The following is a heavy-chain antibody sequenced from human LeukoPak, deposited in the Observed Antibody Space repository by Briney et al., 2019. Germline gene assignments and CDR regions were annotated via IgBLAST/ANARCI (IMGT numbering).Heavy chain of an antibody. J-gene: IGHJ4*02. Sequence: GGSLRLSCAASGFTFSSYAMSWVRQAPGKGLGWVSAISGSGGSTYYADSVKGRFTISRDNSKNTLYLQMNSLRAEDTAVYYCAKSPTAMVTATYYWGQGTLVTVSS. CDR2: ISGSGGST. V-gene: IGHV3-23*01. D-gene: IGHD5-18*01. CDR1: GFTFSSYA. CDR3: AKSPTAMVTATYY.